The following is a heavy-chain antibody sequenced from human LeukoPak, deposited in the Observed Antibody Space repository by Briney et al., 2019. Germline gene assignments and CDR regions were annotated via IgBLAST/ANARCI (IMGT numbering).Heavy chain of an antibody. CDR3: ARDTAMVTDRGDY. CDR2: IYSGGST. V-gene: IGHV3-66*02. D-gene: IGHD5-18*01. CDR1: GFTVSSNY. J-gene: IGHJ4*02. Sequence: GGSLRLSCAASGFTVSSNYMSWVRQAPGKGLEWVSVIYSGGSTYYADSVKGRFTISRDNSKNTLYLQMNSLRAEDTAVYYCARDTAMVTDRGDYWGQGTLVTVSS.